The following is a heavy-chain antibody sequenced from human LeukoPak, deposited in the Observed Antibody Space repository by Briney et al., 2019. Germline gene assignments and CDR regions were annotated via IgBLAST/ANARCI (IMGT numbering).Heavy chain of an antibody. D-gene: IGHD5-18*01. CDR1: GFTFSTYD. CDR3: AKTPTGYSYGLMDY. V-gene: IGHV3-30*18. Sequence: GRSLRLSCAASGFTFSTYDMHWVRQAPGKGLEWVAVISDGGTNKYYADSAKGRFTISRDNSKNTLYLEVDSLRAEDTAVYYCAKTPTGYSYGLMDYWGQGTLVTVSS. CDR2: ISDGGTNK. J-gene: IGHJ4*02.